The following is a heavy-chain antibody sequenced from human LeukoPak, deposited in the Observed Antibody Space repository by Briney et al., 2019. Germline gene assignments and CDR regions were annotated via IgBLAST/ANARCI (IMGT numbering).Heavy chain of an antibody. J-gene: IGHJ4*02. V-gene: IGHV3-23*01. CDR3: AREGFDY. CDR2: VTTSGGTT. Sequence: GGSPRLSCAASGFTFSSYVMSWVRQAPGKGLEWVSAVTTSGGTTYYADSVKGRFTISRDNSKNTLFLQMNSLRAEDTAVYYCAREGFDYWGQGTLVTVSS. CDR1: GFTFSSYV.